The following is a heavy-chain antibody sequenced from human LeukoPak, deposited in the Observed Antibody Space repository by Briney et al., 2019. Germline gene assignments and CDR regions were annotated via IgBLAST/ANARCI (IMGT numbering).Heavy chain of an antibody. D-gene: IGHD1-26*01. CDR3: ATGTSGSYYVGIVRPIDY. CDR2: FDPDDGET. V-gene: IGHV1-24*01. CDR1: GYTLIELP. Sequence: GASVKVSCKVSGYTLIELPIHWVRPAPGKGLEWMGGFDPDDGETVYAQMFQGRVTMTEDTSSDTASMELSSLRSEDTAVYYCATGTSGSYYVGIVRPIDYWGQGTLVTVSS. J-gene: IGHJ4*02.